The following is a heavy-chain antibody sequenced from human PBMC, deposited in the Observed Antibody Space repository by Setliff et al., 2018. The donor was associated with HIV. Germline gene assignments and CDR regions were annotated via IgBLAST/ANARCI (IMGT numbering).Heavy chain of an antibody. CDR2: ISTDNHKT. CDR1: GYSFSSYG. CDR3: ARDAKYSESHLGWFDF. J-gene: IGHJ5*01. V-gene: IGHV1-18*01. D-gene: IGHD5-12*01. Sequence: ASVKVSCKASGYSFSSYGISWVRQAPGQALEWMGWISTDNHKTNYAQRLQDRVKMTSDTSTTTAYMELMSLRSDDTAIYYCARDAKYSESHLGWFDFWGQGTLVTVSS.